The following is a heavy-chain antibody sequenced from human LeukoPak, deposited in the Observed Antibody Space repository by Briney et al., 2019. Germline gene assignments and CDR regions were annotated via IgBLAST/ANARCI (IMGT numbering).Heavy chain of an antibody. Sequence: TGGSLRLSCAASGFTFSSYEMNWVRQAPGKGLEWVSSISSSSSYIYYADSVKGRFTISRDNAKNSLYLQMNSLRAEDTAVYYCAREGNNYYYYYMDVWGKGTTVTVSS. V-gene: IGHV3-21*01. D-gene: IGHD2/OR15-2a*01. CDR3: AREGNNYYYYYMDV. CDR2: ISSSSSYI. J-gene: IGHJ6*03. CDR1: GFTFSSYE.